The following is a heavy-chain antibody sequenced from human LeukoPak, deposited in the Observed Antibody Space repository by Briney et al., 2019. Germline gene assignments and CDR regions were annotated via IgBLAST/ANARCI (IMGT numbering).Heavy chain of an antibody. V-gene: IGHV3-48*02. Sequence: PGGSLRLSCAASGFTFSSYWMHWVRQAPGKGLEWISYINSDIYSNTIYYADTVKGRFTISRDNGKNSLYLQMNSLRDEDTAVYYCARDRDYAFDYWGQGTLVTVSS. CDR3: ARDRDYAFDY. CDR2: INSDIYSNTI. D-gene: IGHD4-17*01. CDR1: GFTFSSYW. J-gene: IGHJ4*02.